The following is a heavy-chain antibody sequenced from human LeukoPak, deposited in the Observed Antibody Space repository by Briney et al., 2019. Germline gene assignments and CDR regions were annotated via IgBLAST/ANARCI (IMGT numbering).Heavy chain of an antibody. D-gene: IGHD4-17*01. CDR1: GFTVSSNY. CDR3: ATTGTTGTGDY. Sequence: SGGSLRLSCAASGFTVSSNYMSWVRQAPGKWLEWVSVIYSGGSTYYADSVKGRFTISRDNSKNTLYLQMNSLRAEDTAVYYCATTGTTGTGDYWGQGTLVTVSS. V-gene: IGHV3-53*01. J-gene: IGHJ4*02. CDR2: IYSGGST.